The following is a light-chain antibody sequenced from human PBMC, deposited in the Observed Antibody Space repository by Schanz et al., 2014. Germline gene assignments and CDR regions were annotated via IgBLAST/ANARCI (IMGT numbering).Light chain of an antibody. J-gene: IGLJ1*01. CDR3: CSYAGSNMFV. CDR2: EGS. CDR1: SSDVGSYNL. V-gene: IGLV2-23*01. Sequence: QSALTQPASVSGSPGQSITISCTGTSSDVGSYNLVSWYQQHPGKAPKVMIYEGSKRPSGVSDRFSGSKSGNTASLTISGLQAEDDADYYCCSYAGSNMFVFGSGTKLTVL.